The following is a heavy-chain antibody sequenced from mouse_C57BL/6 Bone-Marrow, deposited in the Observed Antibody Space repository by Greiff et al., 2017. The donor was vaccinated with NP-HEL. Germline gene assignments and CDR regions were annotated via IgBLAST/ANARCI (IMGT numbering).Heavy chain of an antibody. Sequence: VQLQQSGPVLVKPGASVKMSCKASGHTFTDYYMNWVKQSHGKSLEWIGVINPYNGGTSYNQKFKGKATLTVDKSSSTAYMELNSLTSEDSAVYYCARCDWYFDVWGTGTTVTVSS. CDR1: GHTFTDYY. V-gene: IGHV1-19*01. CDR3: ARCDWYFDV. J-gene: IGHJ1*03. CDR2: INPYNGGT.